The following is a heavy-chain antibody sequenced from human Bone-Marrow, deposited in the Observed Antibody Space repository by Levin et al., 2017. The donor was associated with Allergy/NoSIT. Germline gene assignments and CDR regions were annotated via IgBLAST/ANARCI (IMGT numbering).Heavy chain of an antibody. CDR1: GFSLTPGVG. CDR2: IYWDNDK. V-gene: IGHV2-5*02. CDR3: VRSYYDKICGSPPTHFEF. Sequence: KGSGPTLVKPTQTLTLTCTFSGFSLTPGVGVGWIRQPPGKALEWLALIYWDNDKSYSPSLKTRLSVTKDPPKNRVVLTMTNMDPVDTATYFCVRSYYDKICGSPPTHFEFWGQGTPVTVSS. D-gene: IGHD3-22*01. J-gene: IGHJ4*02.